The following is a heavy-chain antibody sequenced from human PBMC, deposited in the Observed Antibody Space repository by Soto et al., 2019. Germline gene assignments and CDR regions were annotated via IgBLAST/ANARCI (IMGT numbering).Heavy chain of an antibody. CDR2: IYYSGST. J-gene: IGHJ3*02. Sequence: QVQLQESGPGLVKPSQTLSLTCTVSGGSISSGGYYWSWIRQHPGKGLEWIGYIYYSGSTYYNPSLKSRVTISVDTSKNQFSLKLSSVTAADTAVYYCARSIAAAGTFGAFDIWGQGTMVTVSS. CDR3: ARSIAAAGTFGAFDI. D-gene: IGHD6-13*01. V-gene: IGHV4-31*03. CDR1: GGSISSGGYY.